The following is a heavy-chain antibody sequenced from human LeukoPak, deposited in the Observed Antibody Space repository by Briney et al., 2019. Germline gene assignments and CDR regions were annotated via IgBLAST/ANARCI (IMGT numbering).Heavy chain of an antibody. CDR2: IYYSGST. CDR1: GYSISSGYY. J-gene: IGHJ4*02. V-gene: IGHV4-30-4*01. Sequence: SETLSLTCTVSGYSISSGYYWSWIRQPPGKGLEWIGYIYYSGSTYYNPSLKSRVTISVDTSKNQFSLKLSSVTAADTAVYYCARECVRDGYKTHYFDYWGQGTLVTVSS. CDR3: ARECVRDGYKTHYFDY. D-gene: IGHD5-24*01.